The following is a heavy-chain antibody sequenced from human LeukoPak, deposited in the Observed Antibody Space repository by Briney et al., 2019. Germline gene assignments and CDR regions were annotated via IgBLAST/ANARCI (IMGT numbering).Heavy chain of an antibody. Sequence: SETLSLTCSVSGDYINSHYWTWIRQSSGRGLEWLGYIHFGGSTNYNPSLKSRVSMSVDTSKNHFSLKLSSVTAADTAVYYCARWTTLVRGFDYWGQGTLVTVSS. CDR2: IHFGGST. D-gene: IGHD3-10*01. J-gene: IGHJ4*02. CDR3: ARWTTLVRGFDY. CDR1: GDYINSHY. V-gene: IGHV4-59*11.